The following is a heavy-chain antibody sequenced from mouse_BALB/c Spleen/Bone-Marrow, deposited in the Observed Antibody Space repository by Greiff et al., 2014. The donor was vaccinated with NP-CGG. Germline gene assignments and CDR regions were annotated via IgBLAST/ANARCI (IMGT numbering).Heavy chain of an antibody. CDR2: IYPGNNDT. Sequence: EVQLQESGTVLARPGASVKMSCKASGYTFTIYWMHWVKQRPGQGLEWIGTIYPGNNDTNYNQKFKGKAKLTAVTSTSTAYMELSSLTNEDPAAYYCTRSTGFYYGMDYWGQGTSVTVSS. CDR3: TRSTGFYYGMDY. V-gene: IGHV1-5*01. CDR1: GYTFTIYW. J-gene: IGHJ4*01.